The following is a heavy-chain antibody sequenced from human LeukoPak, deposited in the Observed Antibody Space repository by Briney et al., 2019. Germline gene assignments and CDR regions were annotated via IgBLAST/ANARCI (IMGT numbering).Heavy chain of an antibody. CDR3: ARGVYGSRSRYFDY. CDR1: GYTFTGYY. V-gene: IGHV1-2*04. CDR2: INPNSGGT. Sequence: ASVKVSCKASGYTFTGYYMHWVRQAPGQGLEWMGWINPNSGGTNYAQKFQGWVTMTRDTSISTAYMELSRLRSDDTAVYYCARGVYGSRSRYFDYWGQGTLVTVSS. D-gene: IGHD3-10*01. J-gene: IGHJ4*02.